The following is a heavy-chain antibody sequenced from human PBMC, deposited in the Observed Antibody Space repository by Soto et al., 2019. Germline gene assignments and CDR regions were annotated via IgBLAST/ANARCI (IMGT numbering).Heavy chain of an antibody. Sequence: QVQLQQWGAGLLKPSETLSLTCAVYGGSFCDYYWGWVRQPPGEGLEWIGEINHRGNTNYNPSLKSRVTLSVDTPKNQFSLKLSSVTAADTAVYFCASAKAWRSEFWGQGTLVTVSS. CDR2: INHRGNT. CDR1: GGSFCDYY. D-gene: IGHD3-10*01. J-gene: IGHJ4*02. CDR3: ASAKAWRSEF. V-gene: IGHV4-34*02.